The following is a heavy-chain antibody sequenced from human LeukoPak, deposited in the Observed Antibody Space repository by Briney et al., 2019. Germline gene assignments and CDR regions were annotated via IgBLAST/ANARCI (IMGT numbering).Heavy chain of an antibody. CDR1: GFTFGNYA. V-gene: IGHV3-49*04. J-gene: IGHJ6*02. CDR2: IGSIAYGGTT. CDR3: SRAPITMVRGVYFYYGMDV. Sequence: PGRSLRLSCSASGFTFGNYAMTWVRQVPGQGLEWVGFIGSIAYGGTTDYAASVKGRFTISRDDSISIAYLQMNSLKTEDTAVYYCSRAPITMVRGVYFYYGMDVWGQGTTVTVSS. D-gene: IGHD3-10*01.